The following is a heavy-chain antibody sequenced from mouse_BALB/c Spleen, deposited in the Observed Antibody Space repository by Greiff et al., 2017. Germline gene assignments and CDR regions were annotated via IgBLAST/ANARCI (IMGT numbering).Heavy chain of an antibody. V-gene: IGHV7-3*02. D-gene: IGHD1-1*01. CDR3: ARDTRYYGTWFAY. CDR1: GFTFTDYY. Sequence: EVQLMESGGGLVQPGGSLRLSCATSGFTFTDYYMSWVRQPPGKALEWLGFIRNKASGYTTEYSASVKGRFTISRDNPQSILYLQMNTLRAEDSATYYCARDTRYYGTWFAYWGQGTLVTVSA. CDR2: IRNKASGYTT. J-gene: IGHJ3*01.